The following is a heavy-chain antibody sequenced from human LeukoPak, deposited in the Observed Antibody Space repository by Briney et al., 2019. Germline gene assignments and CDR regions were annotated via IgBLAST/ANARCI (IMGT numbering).Heavy chain of an antibody. Sequence: GESLKISCKGSGXSFTXXXXGWGRRRPGXXXXXXXXXXXXDSDTRYSPSFHGHVTFSADQSISTAYLQWSSLKASDTAMYYCARLRTRIAAAGYYYYYGMDVWGQGTTVTVSS. CDR3: ARLRTRIAAAGYYYYYGMDV. CDR2: XXXXDSDT. V-gene: IGHV5-51*01. J-gene: IGHJ6*02. D-gene: IGHD6-13*01. CDR1: GXSFTXXX.